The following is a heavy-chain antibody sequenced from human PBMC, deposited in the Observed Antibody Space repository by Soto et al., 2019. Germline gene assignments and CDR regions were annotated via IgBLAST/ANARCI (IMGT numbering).Heavy chain of an antibody. D-gene: IGHD2-8*01. Sequence: EVQLLEYGGGLVQPGGYLRLSCAASGFTFSSYAMTWVRQAPGKGLEWVSGLSGRGETTYYADSVKGRFTISRDNSKNTLYLQMNSLRVEDTAVYFCAKQGSWDTNAYSDYWGQGTLVTVSS. CDR3: AKQGSWDTNAYSDY. CDR1: GFTFSSYA. V-gene: IGHV3-23*01. J-gene: IGHJ4*02. CDR2: LSGRGETT.